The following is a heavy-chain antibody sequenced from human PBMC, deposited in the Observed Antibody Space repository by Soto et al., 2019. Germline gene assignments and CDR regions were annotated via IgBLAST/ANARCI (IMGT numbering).Heavy chain of an antibody. V-gene: IGHV3-66*01. CDR1: GFTVSSNY. CDR3: ARGATEDYYYYYGMDV. CDR2: IYSGGST. Sequence: GGSLRLSCAASGFTVSSNYMSWVRQAPGKGLEWVSVIYSGGSTYYADSVKGRFTISRHNSKNTLYLQMNSLRAEDTAVYYCARGATEDYYYYYGMDVWGQGTMVTVSS. J-gene: IGHJ6*02.